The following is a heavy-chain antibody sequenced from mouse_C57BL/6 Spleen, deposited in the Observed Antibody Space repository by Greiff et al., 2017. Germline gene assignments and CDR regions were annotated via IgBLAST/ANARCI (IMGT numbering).Heavy chain of an antibody. CDR1: GYTFTSYW. J-gene: IGHJ1*03. V-gene: IGHV1-50*01. CDR2: IDPSDSYT. Sequence: QVQLQQPGAELVKPGASVKLSCKASGYTFTSYWMQWVKQRPGQGLEWIGEIDPSDSYTNYNQKFKGKATLTVDTSSSTAYMQLSSLTSEDSAVYSCARLGTTVVAKGYFDVWGTGTTVTVSS. CDR3: ARLGTTVVAKGYFDV. D-gene: IGHD1-1*01.